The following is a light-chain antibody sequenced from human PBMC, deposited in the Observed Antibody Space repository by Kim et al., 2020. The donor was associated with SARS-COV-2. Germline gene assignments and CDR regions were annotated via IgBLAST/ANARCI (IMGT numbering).Light chain of an antibody. Sequence: QSVLTQPPSVSGAPGQTVTIACDGSSSNIGAGYDVHWYQQFPGKAPRLLIRENNNRPSGVPDRFSGSKSGTSASLAITGLQAEDEADYYCQSYDASLSGSIFGGGTKVTVL. J-gene: IGLJ2*01. CDR3: QSYDASLSGSI. CDR2: ENN. V-gene: IGLV1-40*01. CDR1: SSNIGAGYD.